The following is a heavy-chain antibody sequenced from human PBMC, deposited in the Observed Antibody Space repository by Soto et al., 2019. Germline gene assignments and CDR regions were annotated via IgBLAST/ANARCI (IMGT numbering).Heavy chain of an antibody. Sequence: QPGGSLRLSCAASGFTFNSNWMDWVRQAPGKGLEWVANINQDGSEKNYVDSVKGRFTISRDNAKNSLYLQMSSLTAEDSALYYCSKSLDYWCQGALVTVSS. CDR3: SKSLDY. V-gene: IGHV3-7*01. CDR1: GFTFNSNW. J-gene: IGHJ4*02. CDR2: INQDGSEK.